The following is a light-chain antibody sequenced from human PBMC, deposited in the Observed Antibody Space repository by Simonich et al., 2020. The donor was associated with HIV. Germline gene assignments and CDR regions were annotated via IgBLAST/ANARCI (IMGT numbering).Light chain of an antibody. Sequence: QLVLTQSPSASASLGASVKLTCTLSSGHSSYAIAWHQQQPEKGPRYLMKINSDGSHSKGDGIPGRFSGSSSGAERYLTISSLQSEDEADYYCQTWGTGIWVFGGGTKLTVL. CDR1: SGHSSYA. J-gene: IGLJ3*02. CDR3: QTWGTGIWV. V-gene: IGLV4-69*01. CDR2: INSDGSH.